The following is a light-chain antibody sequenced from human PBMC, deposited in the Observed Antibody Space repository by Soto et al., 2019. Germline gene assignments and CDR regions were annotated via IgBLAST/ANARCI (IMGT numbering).Light chain of an antibody. CDR2: EGN. CDR3: SSYASGSTSVV. Sequence: QSALTQPASVSGSPGQSITISCTGTSSDVGGYNLVSWYQQHPGKAPKLMIYEGNKRPSGVSNRFSSFKSGNTASLTISGLQTEDEADYYCSSYASGSTSVVFGGGTKVTVL. CDR1: SSDVGGYNL. J-gene: IGLJ2*01. V-gene: IGLV2-23*01.